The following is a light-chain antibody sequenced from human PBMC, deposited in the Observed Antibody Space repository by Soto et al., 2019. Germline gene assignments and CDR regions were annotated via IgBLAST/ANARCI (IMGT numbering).Light chain of an antibody. CDR1: QSVSSSY. CDR2: GAS. CDR3: QQYGSRET. Sequence: EIVLTQSPGTLSLSPGERATLSCRASQSVSSSYLAWYQQKPGQAPRLLIYGASSRATGIPDRFSGSGSGTDFTLTISRLEPEDFAVYYCQQYGSRETFGQGTKLEIK. V-gene: IGKV3-20*01. J-gene: IGKJ2*01.